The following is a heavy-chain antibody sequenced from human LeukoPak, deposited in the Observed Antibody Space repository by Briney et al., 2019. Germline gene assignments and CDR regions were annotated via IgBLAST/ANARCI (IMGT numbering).Heavy chain of an antibody. D-gene: IGHD2-2*01. CDR2: ISSSSSYI. CDR3: ARVRGYCSSTSCYEGWFDAFDI. Sequence: GGSLRLSCAASGFTFSSYSMNWVRQAAGKGREWVSSISSSSSYIYYADSVKGRFTISRDNAKNSLYLQMNSLRAEDTAVYYCARVRGYCSSTSCYEGWFDAFDIWGQGTVVTVSS. CDR1: GFTFSSYS. J-gene: IGHJ3*02. V-gene: IGHV3-21*01.